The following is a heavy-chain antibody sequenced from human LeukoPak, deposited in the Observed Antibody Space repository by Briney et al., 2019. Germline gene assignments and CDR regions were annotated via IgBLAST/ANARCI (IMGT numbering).Heavy chain of an antibody. V-gene: IGHV1-18*01. D-gene: IGHD2-2*01. CDR1: GYTFANYG. CDR2: ISLDSGNT. Sequence: AASVKVSCKASGYTFANYGINWVRQATGQGLEWMGWISLDSGNTGYAQRVQGRVTLTTDTSTSTAYMELRSLRSDDTAVYFCARVTYLRPYQLDYWGQGTLVSISS. J-gene: IGHJ4*02. CDR3: ARVTYLRPYQLDY.